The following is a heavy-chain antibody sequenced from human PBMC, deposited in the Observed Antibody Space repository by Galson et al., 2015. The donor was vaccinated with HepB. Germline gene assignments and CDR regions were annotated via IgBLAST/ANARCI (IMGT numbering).Heavy chain of an antibody. V-gene: IGHV1-2*02. J-gene: IGHJ3*02. CDR1: GYTFTGYY. CDR2: INPNSGGT. D-gene: IGHD3-22*01. CDR3: ARAVGVHYYDSSGDAFDI. Sequence: SVKVSCKASGYTFTGYYMHWVRQAPGQGLEWMGWINPNSGGTNYAQKFQGRVTMTRDTSISTAYMELSRLRSDDTAVYYCARAVGVHYYDSSGDAFDIWGQGTMVTVSS.